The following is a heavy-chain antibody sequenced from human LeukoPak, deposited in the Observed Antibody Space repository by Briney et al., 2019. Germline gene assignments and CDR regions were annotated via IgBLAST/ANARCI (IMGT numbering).Heavy chain of an antibody. Sequence: PGGSLTLSCAVSGFTLNEYVMSWVRQAPGSGLEWVSAVSSSGFSTYYADSVKGRFTISRDNSKNTLYLQMNSLRAEDTAVYYCAKSPPTLFTTAYYYYMDVWGKGTTVTVSS. CDR1: GFTLNEYV. J-gene: IGHJ6*03. D-gene: IGHD2-21*02. CDR2: VSSSGFST. CDR3: AKSPPTLFTTAYYYYMDV. V-gene: IGHV3-23*01.